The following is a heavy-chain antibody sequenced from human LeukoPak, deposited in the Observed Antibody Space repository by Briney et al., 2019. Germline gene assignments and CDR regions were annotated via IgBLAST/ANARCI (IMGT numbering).Heavy chain of an antibody. CDR2: IKQDGSEK. D-gene: IGHD2-2*03. CDR1: GFTFSSYW. Sequence: GGSQRLPCAASGFTFSSYWMSWVRQAPEKGMEWVANIKQDGSEKYYVDSVKGRFTISRDNAKNSLYLQMNSLRAEDTAVHYCARVNGYCSSTSCYQGWFDPWGQGTLVTVSS. V-gene: IGHV3-7*04. CDR3: ARVNGYCSSTSCYQGWFDP. J-gene: IGHJ5*02.